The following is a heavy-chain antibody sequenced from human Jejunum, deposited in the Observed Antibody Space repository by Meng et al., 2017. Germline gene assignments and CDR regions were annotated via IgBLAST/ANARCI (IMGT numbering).Heavy chain of an antibody. D-gene: IGHD5-12*01. CDR2: IYHTGST. Sequence: GSLRLSCAVSGGSISDSNWWSWVRPPPGKGLEWIGEIYHTGSTNYNPSLKSRVTMSLDKSKNQFFLDLTSVNAADTAVYYCARDLLGPAIAASGYFDPWGQGTLVTVSS. J-gene: IGHJ5*02. V-gene: IGHV4-4*02. CDR3: ARDLLGPAIAASGYFDP. CDR1: GGSISDSNW.